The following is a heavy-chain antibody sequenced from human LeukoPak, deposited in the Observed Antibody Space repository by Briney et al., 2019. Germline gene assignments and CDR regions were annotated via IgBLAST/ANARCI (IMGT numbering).Heavy chain of an antibody. CDR2: IWYDGSNK. CDR3: ARASYGSESPGPFYYGVDL. J-gene: IGHJ6*02. V-gene: IGHV3-33*01. CDR1: GFTFSSYS. Sequence: GGSLRLSCAASGFTFSSYSMHWVRQAPGKGLEWVAVIWYDGSNKYYADSVKGRFTISRDNSKNTLYLQMNSLRAEDTAVYYCARASYGSESPGPFYYGVDLWGQGTTVTVSS. D-gene: IGHD3-10*01.